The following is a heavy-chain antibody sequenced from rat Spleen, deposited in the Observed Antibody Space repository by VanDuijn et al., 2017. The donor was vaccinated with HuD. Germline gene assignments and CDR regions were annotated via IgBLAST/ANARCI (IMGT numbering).Heavy chain of an antibody. CDR3: ARHRLLHLDY. Sequence: EVQLVESGGGLVQPGRSLKLSCAASGFTFSDYAMAWVRQAPKKGLEWVATITHTDGTTYYPDSVKGRFTISRDNAKSTLYLQMDSLRSEDTATYYCARHRLLHLDYWGQGVMVTVSS. CDR2: ITHTDGTT. CDR1: GFTFSDYA. D-gene: IGHD1-1*01. J-gene: IGHJ2*01. V-gene: IGHV5-17*01.